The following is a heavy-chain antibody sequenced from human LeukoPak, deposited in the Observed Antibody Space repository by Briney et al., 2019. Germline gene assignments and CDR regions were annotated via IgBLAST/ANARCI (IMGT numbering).Heavy chain of an antibody. J-gene: IGHJ4*02. D-gene: IGHD2-15*01. CDR1: GYTFTSYG. CDR3: AREGDCSGGSCYVGFWDY. V-gene: IGHV1-18*01. CDR2: ISAYNGNT. Sequence: GASVKVSCKASGYTFTSYGISWVRQAPGQGLEWMGWISAYNGNTNYAQKLQGRVTMTTDTSTSTAYMELRSLRSDDTAVYYCAREGDCSGGSCYVGFWDYWGQGTLVTVSS.